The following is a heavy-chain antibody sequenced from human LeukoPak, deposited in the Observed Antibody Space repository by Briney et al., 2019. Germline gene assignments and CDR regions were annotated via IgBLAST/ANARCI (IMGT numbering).Heavy chain of an antibody. CDR3: ARDLMVRGEPYFDY. D-gene: IGHD3-10*01. Sequence: SETLSLTCTVSGYSISSGYYWGWIRQPPGKGLEWIGSIYHSGSTYYNPSLKSRVTISVDTSKNQFSLKLSSVTAADTAVYYCARDLMVRGEPYFDYWGQGTLVTVSS. V-gene: IGHV4-38-2*02. CDR2: IYHSGST. J-gene: IGHJ4*02. CDR1: GYSISSGYY.